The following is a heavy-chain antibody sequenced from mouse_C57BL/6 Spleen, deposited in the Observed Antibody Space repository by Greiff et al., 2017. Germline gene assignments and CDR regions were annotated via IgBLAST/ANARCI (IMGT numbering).Heavy chain of an antibody. CDR1: GYTFTDYY. CDR2: INPYNGGT. J-gene: IGHJ2*01. D-gene: IGHD1-1*01. Sequence: EVQGVESGPVLVKPGASVKMSCKASGYTFTDYYMNWVKQSHGKSLEWIGVINPYNGGTSYNQKFKGKATLTVDKSSSTAYMELNSLTSEDSAVYYCARPLYYGSSPYYFDYWGQGTTLTVSS. CDR3: ARPLYYGSSPYYFDY. V-gene: IGHV1-19*01.